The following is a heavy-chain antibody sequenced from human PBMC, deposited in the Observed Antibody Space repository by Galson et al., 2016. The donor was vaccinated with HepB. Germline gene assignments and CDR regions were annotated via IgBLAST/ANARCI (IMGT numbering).Heavy chain of an antibody. CDR3: TKDTDWRSGGYANV. V-gene: IGHV3-23*01. Sequence: SLRLSCAASGFTFSYAWMSWVRQAPGKGLEWVAIISGGGGRTHYSDSVKGRFTISRDNSRSTVSLQMNSLGGEDTGVYYCTKDTDWRSGGYANVWGQGTRATV. J-gene: IGHJ4*02. D-gene: IGHD6-19*01. CDR2: ISGGGGRT. CDR1: GFTFSYAW.